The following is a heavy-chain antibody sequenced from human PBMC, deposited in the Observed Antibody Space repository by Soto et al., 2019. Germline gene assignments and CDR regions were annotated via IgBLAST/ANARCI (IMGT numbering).Heavy chain of an antibody. J-gene: IGHJ4*02. CDR1: RFTVSSNA. V-gene: IGHV3-66*01. CDR2: IHSGGST. D-gene: IGHD6-13*01. Sequence: EVQLVESGGGLVQPGGSLRLSYAASRFTVSSNAMSWVRQAPGKGLEWVSVIHSGGSTYYADSVKGRFTISRDNSKNTLFFQMNGLRAEDTALYYCARGVAPGTSAPDYWGQGTLVIVSS. CDR3: ARGVAPGTSAPDY.